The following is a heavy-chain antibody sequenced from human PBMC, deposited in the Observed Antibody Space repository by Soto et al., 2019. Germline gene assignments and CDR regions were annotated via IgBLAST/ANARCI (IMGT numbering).Heavy chain of an antibody. V-gene: IGHV1-3*01. D-gene: IGHD6-13*01. Sequence: GASVKVSCKASGYTFTSYAMHWVRQATGQRLEWMGWINAGNGNTKYSQKFQGRVTITRDTSASTAYMELSSLRSEDTAVYYCARVLESSSTQPFYGMDVWGQGTTVTVSS. CDR1: GYTFTSYA. J-gene: IGHJ6*02. CDR2: INAGNGNT. CDR3: ARVLESSSTQPFYGMDV.